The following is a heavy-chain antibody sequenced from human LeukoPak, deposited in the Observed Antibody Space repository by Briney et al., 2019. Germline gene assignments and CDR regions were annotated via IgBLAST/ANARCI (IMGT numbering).Heavy chain of an antibody. J-gene: IGHJ4*02. Sequence: GGSLRLSCAASGFTFSSYWMHWVRQAPGKGLVWVSRINTDGSSTSYADSVKGRFTISRDNAKNTLYLQMNSLRAEDTAVYYCARALPPLGAYYDPPPGSLYYFDYWGQGTLVTVSS. CDR2: INTDGSST. CDR1: GFTFSSYW. CDR3: ARALPPLGAYYDPPPGSLYYFDY. V-gene: IGHV3-74*01. D-gene: IGHD3-22*01.